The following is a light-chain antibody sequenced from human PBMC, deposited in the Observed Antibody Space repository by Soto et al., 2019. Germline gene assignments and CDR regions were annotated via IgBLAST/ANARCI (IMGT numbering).Light chain of an antibody. CDR1: QSISSY. Sequence: DDQLTWTPSSLSASVGDRVTITCRASQSISSYLNWYQQKPGKAPKLLIYAASSLQSGVPSRFSGSVSGTDFTLTISSLQPEDFATYYCQQSYITPPTSGQGTRVDI. CDR2: AAS. V-gene: IGKV1-39*01. CDR3: QQSYITPPT. J-gene: IGKJ1*01.